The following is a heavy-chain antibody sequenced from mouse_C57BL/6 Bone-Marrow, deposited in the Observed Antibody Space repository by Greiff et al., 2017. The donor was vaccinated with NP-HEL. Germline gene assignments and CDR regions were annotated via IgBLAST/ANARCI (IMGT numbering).Heavy chain of an antibody. CDR1: GYTFTDYY. CDR2: IYPGSGNT. CDR3: ARYELSTAVVYNADY. D-gene: IGHD1-1*01. J-gene: IGHJ2*01. Sequence: QVQLQQSGAELVRPGASVKLSCKASGYTFTDYYINWVKQRPGQGLEWIARIYPGSGNTYYTEKFKGKATLTAEISSSTAYMQLSSLTSEDAAVYFCARYELSTAVVYNADYWGQGTTLTVSS. V-gene: IGHV1-76*01.